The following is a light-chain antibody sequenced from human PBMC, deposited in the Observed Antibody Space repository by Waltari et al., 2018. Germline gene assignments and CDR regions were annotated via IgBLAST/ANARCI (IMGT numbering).Light chain of an antibody. CDR2: DTS. V-gene: IGKV3-11*01. Sequence: EIVLTQSPATLSLSPGDRVTLSCRTSQSVSSGLAWYQQKPGQAPRLVISDTSKRPSGTPAGVSGSGSGTDFTLTISSLEPEDFVVYYCQHRSYWPPMYTFGQGTKLQI. CDR1: QSVSSG. J-gene: IGKJ2*01. CDR3: QHRSYWPPMYT.